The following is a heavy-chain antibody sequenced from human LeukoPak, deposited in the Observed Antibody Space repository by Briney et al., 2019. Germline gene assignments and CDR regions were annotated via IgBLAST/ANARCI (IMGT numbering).Heavy chain of an antibody. CDR1: GGSISSSSYY. CDR2: IYYSGST. J-gene: IGHJ5*02. V-gene: IGHV4-39*01. D-gene: IGHD2-2*01. CDR3: ARRGYCSSTSCYEYWFDP. Sequence: SETLSLTCTVSGGSISSSSYYWGWIRQPPEKGLEWTGFIYYSGSTYYNPSLKSRLTISVDTSKNQFSLKLSSVTATDTAVYYCARRGYCSSTSCYEYWFDPWGQGTLVTVSS.